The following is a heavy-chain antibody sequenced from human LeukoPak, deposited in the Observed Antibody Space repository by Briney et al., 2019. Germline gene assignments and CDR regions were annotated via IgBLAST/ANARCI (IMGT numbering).Heavy chain of an antibody. J-gene: IGHJ4*02. CDR1: GYTFNTYG. Sequence: ASVKVSCKASGYTFNTYGITWVRQAPGQGLEWMGWISAYNGNTNYAQKLQGRVTMTTDTSTSTAYMELRSLRSDDTAVYYCAVRIAVAGIDYWGQGTLVTVSS. D-gene: IGHD6-19*01. CDR2: ISAYNGNT. V-gene: IGHV1-18*01. CDR3: AVRIAVAGIDY.